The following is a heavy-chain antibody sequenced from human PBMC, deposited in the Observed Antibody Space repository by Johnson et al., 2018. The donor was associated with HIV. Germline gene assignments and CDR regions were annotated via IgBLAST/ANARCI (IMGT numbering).Heavy chain of an antibody. J-gene: IGHJ3*02. CDR1: GINFGSYW. CDR3: GGEGGSIAAAGKDAFDS. V-gene: IGHV3-74*03. D-gene: IGHD6-13*01. CDR2: INWNGGST. Sequence: VQLVESGGGLVQPGGSLRLSCTASGINFGSYWMHWFRQAPGKGLEWVSGINWNGGSTTYADSMKGRFTISIDNAKDSLYLQMNSLRAEDTAVYYCGGEGGSIAAAGKDAFDSWGQGTMVTVSS.